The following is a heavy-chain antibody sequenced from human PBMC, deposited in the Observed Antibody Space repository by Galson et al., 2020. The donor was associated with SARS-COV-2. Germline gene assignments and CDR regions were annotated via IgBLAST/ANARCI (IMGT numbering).Heavy chain of an antibody. V-gene: IGHV4-59*01. CDR2: IYYRVGTT. J-gene: IGHJ3*02. CDR3: VRDLRGFTYGYDAFDI. Sequence: SETLSLTCSVSGGSIRSFYWSWIRQPPGKTLEWIGYIYYRVGTTKYNPSLKSRVTISLDTSKNQFSLKLNSVNAADTAVYYCVRDLRGFTYGYDAFDIWGQGTVVTVSS. CDR1: GGSIRSFY. D-gene: IGHD5-18*01.